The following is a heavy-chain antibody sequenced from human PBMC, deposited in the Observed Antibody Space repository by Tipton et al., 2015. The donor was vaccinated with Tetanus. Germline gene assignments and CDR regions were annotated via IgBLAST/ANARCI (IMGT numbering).Heavy chain of an antibody. J-gene: IGHJ5*02. Sequence: TLSLTCTVSGDSITSSHYYWGWVRQPPGKGLEWIGSIYFSGSTYHSPSLKSRVTMSVDTSKNQFSLKLASVTARDTAIYYCARQLWGYWFGPWGQGALVTVSS. CDR2: IYFSGST. CDR3: ARQLWGYWFGP. D-gene: IGHD7-27*01. V-gene: IGHV4-39*01. CDR1: GDSITSSHYY.